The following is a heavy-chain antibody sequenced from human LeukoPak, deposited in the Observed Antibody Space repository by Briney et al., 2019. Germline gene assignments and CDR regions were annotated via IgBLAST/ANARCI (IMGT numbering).Heavy chain of an antibody. J-gene: IGHJ4*02. Sequence: ASVKVSCKVSGYTLTELSMHWVRQAPGKGLEWMGGFDPEDGETIYAQKFQGRVTMTEDTSTDTAYMELSSLRSEDTAVYYCATVPLYRLHSSSWMEWGQGTLVTVSS. CDR2: FDPEDGET. CDR1: GYTLTELS. CDR3: ATVPLYRLHSSSWME. D-gene: IGHD6-13*01. V-gene: IGHV1-24*01.